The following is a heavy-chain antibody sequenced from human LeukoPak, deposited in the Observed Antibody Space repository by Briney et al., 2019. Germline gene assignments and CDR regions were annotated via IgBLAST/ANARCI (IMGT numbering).Heavy chain of an antibody. Sequence: GGSLRLSCAASGFKFSSYSMNWVRQAPGKGLEWVSYISSSSSTIYYADSVKGRFTISRDNAKNSLYLQMNSLRDEDTAVYYCARASMVRGVIITRGEALDYWGQGTLVTVSS. CDR1: GFKFSSYS. D-gene: IGHD3-10*01. V-gene: IGHV3-48*02. CDR2: ISSSSSTI. CDR3: ARASMVRGVIITRGEALDY. J-gene: IGHJ4*02.